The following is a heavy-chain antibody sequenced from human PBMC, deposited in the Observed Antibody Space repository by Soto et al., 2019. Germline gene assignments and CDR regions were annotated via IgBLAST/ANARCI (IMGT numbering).Heavy chain of an antibody. Sequence: PSETLSLTCTVSGGSISSSSYYWGWIRQPPGKGLEWIGSIYYSGSTYYNPSLKSRVTISVDTSKNQFSLKLSSVTAADTAVYYCARHNSGGFWCGYSYYYGMDVWGQGTTVTVYS. CDR3: ARHNSGGFWCGYSYYYGMDV. CDR1: GGSISSSSYY. J-gene: IGHJ6*02. D-gene: IGHD3-3*01. V-gene: IGHV4-39*01. CDR2: IYYSGST.